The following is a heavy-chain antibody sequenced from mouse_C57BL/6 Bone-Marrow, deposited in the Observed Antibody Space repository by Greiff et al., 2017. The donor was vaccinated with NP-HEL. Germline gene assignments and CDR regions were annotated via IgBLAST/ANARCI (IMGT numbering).Heavy chain of an antibody. V-gene: IGHV2-6-1*01. Sequence: VKLMESGPGLVAPSQSLSITCTVSGFSLTSYGVHWVRQPPGKGLEWLVVIWSDGSTTYNSALKSRLSISKDNSKSQVFLKMNSHQTDDTAMYYCARHQGLRGAMDYWGQGTSVTVSS. CDR3: ARHQGLRGAMDY. J-gene: IGHJ4*01. CDR2: IWSDGST. CDR1: GFSLTSYG. D-gene: IGHD1-1*01.